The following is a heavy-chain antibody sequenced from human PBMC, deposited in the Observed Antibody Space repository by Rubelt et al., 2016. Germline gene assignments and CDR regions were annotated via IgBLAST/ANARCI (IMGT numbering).Heavy chain of an antibody. J-gene: IGHJ4*02. Sequence: GGGVAQPGGSLRLSCAASGFTFSSDGMHWVRQAPGKGPEWGAFRRNDGSDEYYADSVQGRFTISRDNSKNTLYLQMNSLRVEDTAVYYCARESYSSSSFYYFDYWGQGTLVTVSS. V-gene: IGHV3-30*02. CDR3: ARESYSSSSFYYFDY. D-gene: IGHD6-6*01. CDR1: GFTFSSDG. CDR2: RRNDGSDE.